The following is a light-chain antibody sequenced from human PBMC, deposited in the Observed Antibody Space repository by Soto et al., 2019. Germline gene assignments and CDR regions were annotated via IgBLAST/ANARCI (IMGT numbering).Light chain of an antibody. V-gene: IGKV3-20*01. J-gene: IGKJ2*01. CDR3: QQYGSSRPYT. CDR1: QSVSSSY. Sequence: EIVLTQSPGTLSLSPGERATLSCRASQSVSSSYLAWYQQKPGQAPRLLIYGASSRATGIPDRFSGSGSGTDLTLTISSLEPEDVAVYYCQQYGSSRPYTFGQGTKLEIK. CDR2: GAS.